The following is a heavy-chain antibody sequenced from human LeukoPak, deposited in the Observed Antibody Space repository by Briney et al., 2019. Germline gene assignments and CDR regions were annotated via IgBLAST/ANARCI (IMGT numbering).Heavy chain of an antibody. J-gene: IGHJ4*02. CDR1: GFTFSTYW. CDR3: ARDVEFEGSGSYYNDY. Sequence: GGSLRLSCAASGFTFSTYWMTWVRQAPGKGLEWVANIKQDGSEKYFVDSVKGRFTISRDNANNSLYLQMNSLRAEDTAVYYCARDVEFEGSGSYYNDYWGQGTLVTVSS. V-gene: IGHV3-7*01. CDR2: IKQDGSEK. D-gene: IGHD3-10*01.